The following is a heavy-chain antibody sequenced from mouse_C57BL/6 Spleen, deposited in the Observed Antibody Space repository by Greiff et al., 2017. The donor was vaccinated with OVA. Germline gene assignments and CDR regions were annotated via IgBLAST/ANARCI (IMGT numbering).Heavy chain of an antibody. D-gene: IGHD2-2*01. J-gene: IGHJ2*01. V-gene: IGHV5-4*01. CDR2: ISDGGSYT. CDR3: AREATRVTTWGRYFDY. Sequence: EVKVVESGGGLVKPGGSLKLSCAASGFTFSSYAMSWVRQTPEKRLEWVATISDGGSYTYYPANVKGRFTISRDNAKNNLYLQMSQLKSEDTAMYYWAREATRVTTWGRYFDYWGQGTTLTVSA. CDR1: GFTFSSYA.